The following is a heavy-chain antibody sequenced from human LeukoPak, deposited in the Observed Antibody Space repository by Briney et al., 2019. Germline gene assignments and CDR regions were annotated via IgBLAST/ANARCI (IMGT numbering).Heavy chain of an antibody. J-gene: IGHJ4*02. V-gene: IGHV1-69*01. CDR3: ARGEVPPHYFDS. Sequence: SVKVSCKASGGTFINPAISWVRQAPGQGLEWMGGIIPIFGTANYAQRFQGRVTITADESTTTAYMEVSSLRSEDTAVYYCARGEVPPHYFDSWGQGTLVTVSS. CDR1: GGTFINPA. CDR2: IIPIFGTA.